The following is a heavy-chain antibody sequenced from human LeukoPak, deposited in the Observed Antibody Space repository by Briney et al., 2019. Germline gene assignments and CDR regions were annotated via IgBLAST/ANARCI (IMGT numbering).Heavy chain of an antibody. J-gene: IGHJ6*02. CDR3: ARGPTIDYDFWSGYSGPYYYGMDV. CDR2: IYYSGST. V-gene: IGHV4-31*03. D-gene: IGHD3-3*01. Sequence: SQTLSLTCTVSGGSISSGGYYWSWLRQHPRKGLEWIGHIYYSGSTNYNPSLKSRVTISVDTSKNQFSLKLSSVTAADTAVYYCARGPTIDYDFWSGYSGPYYYGMDVWGQGTTVTVSS. CDR1: GGSISSGGYY.